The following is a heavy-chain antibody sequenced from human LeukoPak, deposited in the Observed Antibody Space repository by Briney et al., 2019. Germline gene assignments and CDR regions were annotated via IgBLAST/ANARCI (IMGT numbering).Heavy chain of an antibody. D-gene: IGHD6-19*01. V-gene: IGHV7-4-1*02. Sequence: ASVKVSCKASGYTFTSYGMNWVRQAPGQGLEWMGWINTNTGNPTYAQDFTGRFVFSLDTSVSTAYLQISSLKAEDTAMYYCARINLREYSSGWSLDYWGQGTLVTVSS. CDR2: INTNTGNP. J-gene: IGHJ4*02. CDR1: GYTFTSYG. CDR3: ARINLREYSSGWSLDY.